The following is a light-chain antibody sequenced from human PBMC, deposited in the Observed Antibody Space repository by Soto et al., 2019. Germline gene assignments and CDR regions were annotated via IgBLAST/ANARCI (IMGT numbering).Light chain of an antibody. CDR3: QQYNNWIT. J-gene: IGKJ5*01. Sequence: EIVLTQSPGTLSLSPGERATLSCRASQSVSSDYLAWYQQKAGQAPRLLIYGASSRATGIPDRFSGSGSGTDFTLTISRLEPEDFAVYYCQQYNNWITFGQGTRLEIK. CDR1: QSVSSDY. V-gene: IGKV3-20*01. CDR2: GAS.